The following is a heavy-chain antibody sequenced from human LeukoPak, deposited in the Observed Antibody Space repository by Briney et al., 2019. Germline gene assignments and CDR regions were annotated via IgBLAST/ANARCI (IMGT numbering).Heavy chain of an antibody. D-gene: IGHD6-13*01. CDR3: ARARRIAAADY. J-gene: IGHJ4*02. Sequence: SETLSLTCTVSGGSISSYYWSWIRQPPGKGLEWIGYIYYSGSTNYNPSLKSRVTISVDTSKNQFSLKLSSVTAADTAVYYCARARRIAAADYWSQGTLVTVSS. V-gene: IGHV4-59*12. CDR1: GGSISSYY. CDR2: IYYSGST.